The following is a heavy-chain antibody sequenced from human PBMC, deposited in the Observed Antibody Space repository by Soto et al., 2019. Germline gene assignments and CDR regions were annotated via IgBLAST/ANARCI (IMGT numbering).Heavy chain of an antibody. V-gene: IGHV1-2*04. J-gene: IGHJ5*02. CDR3: APLVAALSKNWFDP. CDR2: INPNSGGT. D-gene: IGHD6-6*01. Sequence: ASVKVSCKASGYTFTGYYMHWVRQAPGQGLEWMGWINPNSGGTNYAQKFQGWVTMTRDTSISTAYMELSRLRSDDTAVYYCAPLVAALSKNWFDPWGQGTLVTVSS. CDR1: GYTFTGYY.